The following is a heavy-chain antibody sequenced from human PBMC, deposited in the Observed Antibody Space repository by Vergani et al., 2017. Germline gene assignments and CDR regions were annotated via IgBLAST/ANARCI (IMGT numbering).Heavy chain of an antibody. CDR1: GYTFTKYN. CDR2: IGPSNGQI. V-gene: IGHV1-18*01. CDR3: ARRDDFGTFKY. D-gene: IGHD3-3*01. Sequence: QVQLMQSGAEMKKPGAPVKVSCETSGYTFTKYNINWLRQAPGHGLEWMGWIGPSNGQIRYAQKFRGRVTMTKDTSTSTGYMEMRSLTFDDTAVYYCARRDDFGTFKYWGQGTLVTVSS. J-gene: IGHJ4*02.